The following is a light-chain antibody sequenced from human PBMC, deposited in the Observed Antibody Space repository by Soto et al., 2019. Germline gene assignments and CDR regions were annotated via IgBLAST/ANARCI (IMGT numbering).Light chain of an antibody. J-gene: IGKJ4*01. CDR2: GAS. V-gene: IGKV3-20*01. Sequence: EVVMRQSPDTMSVSPGEGATLSCRASQGIGDTLAWYQQKPGQAPRLLIYGASSRATGIPDRFSGSGSGTDFTLTISRLEPEDFAVYYCQQYVSTPLTFGGVTKVDIK. CDR3: QQYVSTPLT. CDR1: QGIGDT.